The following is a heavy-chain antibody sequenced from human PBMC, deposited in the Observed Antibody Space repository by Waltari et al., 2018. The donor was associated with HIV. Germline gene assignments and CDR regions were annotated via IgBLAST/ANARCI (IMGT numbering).Heavy chain of an antibody. CDR2: INPKCDGT. CDR1: GYTFTGYY. V-gene: IGHV1-2*02. J-gene: IGHJ6*02. Sequence: QVQLVQSGAEVKKPGASVKVSCKASGYTFTGYYKHWVRQAPGQGLEWMGWINPKCDGTNYAQKFQGRVTMTRDTSTSTAYMELSRLRSDDTALYYCARDRIAVTGSYYYGMDVWGQGTTVTVSS. CDR3: ARDRIAVTGSYYYGMDV. D-gene: IGHD6-19*01.